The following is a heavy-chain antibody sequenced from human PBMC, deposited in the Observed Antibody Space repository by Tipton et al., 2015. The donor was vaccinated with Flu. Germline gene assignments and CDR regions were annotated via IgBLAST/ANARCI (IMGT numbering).Heavy chain of an antibody. CDR1: GYSISSGFY. CDR3: ARYSSSVATYWYLDL. CDR2: IYHSGSP. V-gene: IGHV4-38-2*01. D-gene: IGHD6-6*01. Sequence: TLSLTCAVSGYSISSGFYWGWIRQPPGKGLEWIGTIYHSGSPNYNPSLKSRVTISKDTSKNQFYLTLNSVTDADTAMYYCARYSSSVATYWYLDLWGRGTLVTVSS. J-gene: IGHJ2*01.